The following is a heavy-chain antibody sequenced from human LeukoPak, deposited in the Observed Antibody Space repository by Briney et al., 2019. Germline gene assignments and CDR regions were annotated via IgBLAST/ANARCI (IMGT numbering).Heavy chain of an antibody. CDR3: ARDRYEDTATLDY. CDR2: ISYDGSNK. Sequence: GGSLRLSCVASGFTFSSYAMHWVRQAPGKGLEWVAVISYDGSNKYYADSVKGRFTISRDNSKNTLYLQMNSLRAEDTAVYYCARDRYEDTATLDYWGQGTLVTVSS. V-gene: IGHV3-30-3*01. J-gene: IGHJ4*02. D-gene: IGHD5-18*01. CDR1: GFTFSSYA.